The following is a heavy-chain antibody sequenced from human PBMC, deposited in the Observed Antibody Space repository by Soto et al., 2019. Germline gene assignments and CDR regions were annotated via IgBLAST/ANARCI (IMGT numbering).Heavy chain of an antibody. Sequence: SQTLSLTCTVSGDSVSSNSAAWNWIRQSPSSGLEWLGRTYYRSKWYNDYAVSVKSRITINPDTSKNQFSLQLNSVTPEDTAVYYCARETMVRGENYGMDVWGQGTTVTVSS. V-gene: IGHV6-1*01. CDR2: TYYRSKWYN. D-gene: IGHD3-10*01. CDR3: ARETMVRGENYGMDV. CDR1: GDSVSSNSAA. J-gene: IGHJ6*02.